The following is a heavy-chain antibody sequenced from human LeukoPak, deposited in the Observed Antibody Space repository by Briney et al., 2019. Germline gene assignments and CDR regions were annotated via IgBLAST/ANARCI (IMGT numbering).Heavy chain of an antibody. Sequence: ASVKVSCKASGYTFTSYDINWVRQATGQGLEWMGWMNPNSGNTGYAQKFQGRVTMTRNTSISTAYMELSSLRSEDTAAYYCARYCSGGSCYRDDAFDIWGQGTMVTVSS. J-gene: IGHJ3*02. CDR3: ARYCSGGSCYRDDAFDI. CDR1: GYTFTSYD. V-gene: IGHV1-8*01. CDR2: MNPNSGNT. D-gene: IGHD2-15*01.